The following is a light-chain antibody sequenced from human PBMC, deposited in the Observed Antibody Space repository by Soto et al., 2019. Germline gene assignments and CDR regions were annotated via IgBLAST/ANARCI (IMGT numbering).Light chain of an antibody. V-gene: IGLV2-14*01. CDR3: SSYTSRRTLEV. J-gene: IGLJ3*02. CDR1: NSDIGGYNF. CDR2: EVN. Sequence: QSALTQPASVSGSPGQSITISCTGTNSDIGGYNFVSWYQQHPGKAPKLMIYEVNNRPSGVSDRFSGSKSGKKASLTISGLQAEDEADYYCSSYTSRRTLEVFGGGTKLTVL.